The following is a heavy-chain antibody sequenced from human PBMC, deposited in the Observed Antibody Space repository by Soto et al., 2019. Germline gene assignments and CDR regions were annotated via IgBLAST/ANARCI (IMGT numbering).Heavy chain of an antibody. J-gene: IGHJ4*02. Sequence: SQTLSLTCAISGDSVSGNSATWNWIRQSPSRGLEWLGRTYYRSKWYSDYAVSVKSRITINPDTSKNQFSLQLNSVTPEDTAVYYCARAAYSGSYQGYFDYWGKGTLVTVSS. CDR3: ARAAYSGSYQGYFDY. V-gene: IGHV6-1*01. D-gene: IGHD1-26*01. CDR2: TYYRSKWYS. CDR1: GDSVSGNSAT.